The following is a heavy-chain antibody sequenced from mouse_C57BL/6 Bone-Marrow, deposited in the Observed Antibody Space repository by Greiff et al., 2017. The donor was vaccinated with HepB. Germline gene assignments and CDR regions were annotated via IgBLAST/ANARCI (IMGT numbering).Heavy chain of an antibody. D-gene: IGHD3-2*02. CDR2: IHPNSGST. J-gene: IGHJ3*01. V-gene: IGHV1-64*01. CDR1: GYTFTSYW. CDR3: ARERLGFAY. Sequence: QVQLQQPGAELVKPGASVKLSCKASGYTFTSYWMHWVKQRPGQGLEWIGMIHPNSGSTTYNEKFKSKATLPVGKSSRPASMQLSSLTAEDSAVYDCARERLGFAYWGQGTLVTVSA.